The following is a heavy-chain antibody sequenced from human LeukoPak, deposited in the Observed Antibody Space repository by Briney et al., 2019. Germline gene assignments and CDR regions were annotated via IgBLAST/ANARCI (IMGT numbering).Heavy chain of an antibody. CDR3: ATNSSRGVFDY. Sequence: GGSLRLSCAASGFTFSSYAMSWVRQAPGKGLEWVSAISGSGGSTYYADSVKGRSTISRDNSKNTLYLQMNSLRAEDTAVYYCATNSSRGVFDYWGQGTLVTVSS. D-gene: IGHD6-13*01. V-gene: IGHV3-23*01. CDR1: GFTFSSYA. CDR2: ISGSGGST. J-gene: IGHJ4*02.